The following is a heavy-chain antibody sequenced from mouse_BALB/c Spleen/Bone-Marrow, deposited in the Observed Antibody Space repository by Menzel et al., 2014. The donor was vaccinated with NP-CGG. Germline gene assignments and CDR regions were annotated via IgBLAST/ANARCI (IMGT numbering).Heavy chain of an antibody. V-gene: IGHV1S130*01. CDR2: IHPNSGNT. D-gene: IGHD1-1*01. J-gene: IGHJ2*01. Sequence: VQLQQSGSVLVRPGASVKLSGKASGYTFTSSWIHWAKLRPGQGLEWIGGIHPNSGNTNYNEKFKGKATLTVDTSSSTAYVDLNSLTSEDSAVYYCARHSSYAWYFDFWGQGTTLTVSS. CDR3: ARHSSYAWYFDF. CDR1: GYTFTSSW.